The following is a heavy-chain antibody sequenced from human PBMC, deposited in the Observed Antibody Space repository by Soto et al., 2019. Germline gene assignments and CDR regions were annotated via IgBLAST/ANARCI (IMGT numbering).Heavy chain of an antibody. CDR3: ARVDTAMVIWGIFDY. D-gene: IGHD5-18*01. J-gene: IGHJ4*02. CDR2: INPNSGGT. Sequence: ASVKVSCKASGCTFTGYYMRWVRQAPGQGLEWMGWINPNSGGTNYAQKFQGWVTMTRDTSISTAYMELSRLRSDDTAVYYCARVDTAMVIWGIFDYWGQGTLVTVSS. CDR1: GCTFTGYY. V-gene: IGHV1-2*04.